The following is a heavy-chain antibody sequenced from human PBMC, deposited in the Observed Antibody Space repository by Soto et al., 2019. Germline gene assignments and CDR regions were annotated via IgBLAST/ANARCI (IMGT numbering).Heavy chain of an antibody. V-gene: IGHV1-2*02. CDR2: INPGSGGT. CDR1: GYTFSDRN. Sequence: ASVKVSCKASGYTFSDRNMHWVRQAPGQGLEWMAWINPGSGGTDYAQKFQGRVTMTRDTSISTAYMELSSLTSDDTAVYYCARGVGSSWFDPWGQGTLVTVPQ. J-gene: IGHJ5*02. D-gene: IGHD6-25*01. CDR3: ARGVGSSWFDP.